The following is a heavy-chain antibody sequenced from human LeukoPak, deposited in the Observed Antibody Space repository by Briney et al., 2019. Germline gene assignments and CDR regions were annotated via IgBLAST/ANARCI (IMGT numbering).Heavy chain of an antibody. D-gene: IGHD6-13*01. CDR1: GGSISSYY. Sequence: PSETLSLTCTVSGGSISSYYWSWLRQPPGKGLKWIGYIYFSGSTNYNPSLKSRLTISVDTSENQFSLKLNSVTAADTAVYYCARGPQAGNFDYWGQGTLVTVSS. CDR2: IYFSGST. J-gene: IGHJ4*02. V-gene: IGHV4-59*01. CDR3: ARGPQAGNFDY.